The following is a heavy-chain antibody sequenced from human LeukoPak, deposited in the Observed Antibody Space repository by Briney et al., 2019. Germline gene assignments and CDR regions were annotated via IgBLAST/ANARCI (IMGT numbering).Heavy chain of an antibody. CDR1: GYTFTRHS. Sequence: GASAKVSCKTSGYTFTRHSMHWVRQAPGQGLEWKGIINPNGGRTTYAQKIQGRVTMTRDMSTGTMYMEMSSLRSEDTAVYYCARDNNGWAWDYWGQGTLVTVPS. D-gene: IGHD6-19*01. V-gene: IGHV1-46*01. CDR3: ARDNNGWAWDY. J-gene: IGHJ4*02. CDR2: INPNGGRT.